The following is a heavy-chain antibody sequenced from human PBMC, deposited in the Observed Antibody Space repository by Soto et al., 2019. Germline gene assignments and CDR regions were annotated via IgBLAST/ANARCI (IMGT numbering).Heavy chain of an antibody. J-gene: IGHJ4*02. D-gene: IGHD1-7*01. V-gene: IGHV1-69*06. CDR3: ARDMTRTVVPYFDS. CDR1: GGTFSNYV. CDR2: IIPHSGAA. Sequence: QVQLVQSGAEVKKPGSSVKVSCKASGGTFSNYVVNWVRQAPGQGGEWMGRIIPHSGAANSAQKFQGRVRMTAEKSTSTSYMELSSLRSEDTAVYYCARDMTRTVVPYFDSWGQGTLVTVSS.